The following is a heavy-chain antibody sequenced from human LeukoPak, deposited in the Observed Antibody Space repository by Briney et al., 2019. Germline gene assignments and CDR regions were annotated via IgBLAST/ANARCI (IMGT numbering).Heavy chain of an antibody. CDR2: ISSSSSHI. Sequence: GGSLRLSRAASGFTFSSYSMNWVRQAPGKGLEWVSSISSSSSHIYYADSVKGRFTISRDNAKNSLYLQMNSLRAEDTAVYYCARVHDYGDYGSDYWGQGTLVTVSS. CDR1: GFTFSSYS. D-gene: IGHD4-17*01. V-gene: IGHV3-21*01. J-gene: IGHJ4*02. CDR3: ARVHDYGDYGSDY.